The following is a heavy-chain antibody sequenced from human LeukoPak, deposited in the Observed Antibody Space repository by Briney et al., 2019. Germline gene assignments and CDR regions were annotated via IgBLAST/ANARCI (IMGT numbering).Heavy chain of an antibody. J-gene: IGHJ4*02. CDR3: ARDKVTTMTPNFDY. CDR2: INPNSGGT. D-gene: IGHD4-17*01. Sequence: GASVKVSCKASGYTFTGYYMHWVRQAPGQGLEWMGWINPNSGGTNYAQKFQGRVTMTRDTSISTAYMEVSRLRSDDTAVYFCARDKVTTMTPNFDYWGQGTLVTVPS. V-gene: IGHV1-2*02. CDR1: GYTFTGYY.